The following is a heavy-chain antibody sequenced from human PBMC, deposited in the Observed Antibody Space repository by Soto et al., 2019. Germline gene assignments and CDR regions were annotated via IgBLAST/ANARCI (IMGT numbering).Heavy chain of an antibody. J-gene: IGHJ6*03. CDR2: MNPNSGNT. D-gene: IGHD4-17*01. CDR1: GYALTSYD. Sequence: ASVKVSCKASGYALTSYDINWVRQATGQGLEWMGWMNPNSGNTGYAQKFQGRVTMTRNTSISTAYMELSSLRSEDTAVYYCARGRTVTYMDVWGKGTTVTVSS. V-gene: IGHV1-8*01. CDR3: ARGRTVTYMDV.